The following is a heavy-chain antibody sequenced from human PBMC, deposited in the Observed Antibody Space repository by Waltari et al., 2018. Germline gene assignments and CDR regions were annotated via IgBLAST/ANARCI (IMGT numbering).Heavy chain of an antibody. CDR3: ARGGAARRPNNYYYYMDV. J-gene: IGHJ6*03. V-gene: IGHV4-4*07. CDR2: IYTSGRT. Sequence: QVQLQESGPGLVKPSETLSLTCTVSGGSISSYYWSWIRQPAGKGLEWIGRIYTSGRTNYNPSLKSRVTMSVDTSKNQFSLKLSSVTAADTAVYYCARGGAARRPNNYYYYMDVWGKGTTVTISS. D-gene: IGHD6-6*01. CDR1: GGSISSYY.